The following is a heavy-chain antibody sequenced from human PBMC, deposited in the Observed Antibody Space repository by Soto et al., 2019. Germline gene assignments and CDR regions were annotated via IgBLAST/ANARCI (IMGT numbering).Heavy chain of an antibody. J-gene: IGHJ4*02. V-gene: IGHV1-18*01. CDR2: ISAYNGNT. Sequence: FQLGRSGLELRNPGAQGRFPGKAQVSTFPAFGIAWVHQPPGKGLGWLGWISAYNGNTNYAQKLQGRVTMTTDTSTSTAYMELRSLRSDDTAVYYCARVLRYFDWLPRGVDYWGQGTLVTVSS. CDR3: ARVLRYFDWLPRGVDY. D-gene: IGHD3-9*01. CDR1: VSTFPAFG.